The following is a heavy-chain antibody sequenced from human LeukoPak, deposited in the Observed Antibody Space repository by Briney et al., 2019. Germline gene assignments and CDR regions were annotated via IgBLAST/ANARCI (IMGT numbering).Heavy chain of an antibody. CDR2: IYSGGDT. J-gene: IGHJ4*02. CDR1: GFTVSSNY. CDR3: ARVRPGYYTYFDY. Sequence: GGPLRLSCAASGFTVSSNYMSWVRQAPGKGLEWVSVIYSGGDTYYADSVKGRFTISRDNSKNTLYLQMNSLRAEDTAIYYCARVRPGYYTYFDYWGQGTLVTVSS. V-gene: IGHV3-53*01. D-gene: IGHD3/OR15-3a*01.